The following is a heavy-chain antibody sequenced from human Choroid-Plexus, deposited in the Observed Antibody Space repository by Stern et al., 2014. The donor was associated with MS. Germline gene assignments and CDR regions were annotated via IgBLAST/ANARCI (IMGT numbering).Heavy chain of an antibody. V-gene: IGHV3-30*18. J-gene: IGHJ5*02. CDR2: VSYDGSNK. CDR3: AKDRQYLTYFFDH. CDR1: GFTFGSCA. D-gene: IGHD2/OR15-2a*01. Sequence: VQLVESGGGVVQPGRPLRLSCVASGFTFGSCAMHWVRQAPGKGLEWVACVSYDGSNKYYADSVKGRFTISRDNSQNTLDMQMSSLRPEDTAVYYCAKDRQYLTYFFDHWGQGSLVTVSS.